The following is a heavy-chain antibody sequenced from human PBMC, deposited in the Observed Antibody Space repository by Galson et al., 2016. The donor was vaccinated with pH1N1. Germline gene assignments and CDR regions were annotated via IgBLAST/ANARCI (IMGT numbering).Heavy chain of an antibody. CDR2: FFYGGRT. V-gene: IGHV4-39*01. D-gene: IGHD6-13*01. J-gene: IGHJ6*02. CDR3: TKSRWYKAFDV. Sequence: ETLSLPCTVSGDSISSSNYYWGWVRQPPGKGLEWIGSFFYGGRTYYNPSLKSRVTISVDTSKNQFSLKLSSVTAADTAVYFCTKSRWYKAFDVWGPGTTVTVSS. CDR1: GDSISSSNYY.